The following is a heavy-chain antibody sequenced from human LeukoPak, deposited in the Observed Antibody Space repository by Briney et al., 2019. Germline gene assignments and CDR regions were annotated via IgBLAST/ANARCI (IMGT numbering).Heavy chain of an antibody. J-gene: IGHJ6*03. D-gene: IGHD2-2*02. Sequence: GGSLRLSCTASGFTFGDYAMSWVRQAPGKGLEWVGFIRSKAYAGTTEYAASVKGRFTISRDDSKSIAYLQMNSLKTEDTAVYYCTRPVVPAAINFDYYYYMDVWGKGTTVTVSS. CDR3: TRPVVPAAINFDYYYYMDV. CDR2: IRSKAYAGTT. V-gene: IGHV3-49*04. CDR1: GFTFGDYA.